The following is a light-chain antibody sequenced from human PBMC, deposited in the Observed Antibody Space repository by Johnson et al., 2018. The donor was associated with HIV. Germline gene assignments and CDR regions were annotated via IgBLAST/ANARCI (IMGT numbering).Light chain of an antibody. CDR3: GTWNSSLSAPYV. CDR2: EDT. J-gene: IGLJ1*01. Sequence: QSVLTQPPSVSAAPGQKVSISCSGSSSNIGDNYVSWYQQVPGTAPKLLIYEDTKRPSGIPDRFSDSKSATSATLCLTGLHTGDEADYYCGTWNSSLSAPYVFGARAKVTVL. CDR1: SSNIGDNY. V-gene: IGLV1-51*02.